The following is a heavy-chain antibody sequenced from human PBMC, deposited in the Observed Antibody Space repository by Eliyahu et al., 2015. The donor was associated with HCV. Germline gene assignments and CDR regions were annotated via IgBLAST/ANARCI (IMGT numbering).Heavy chain of an antibody. CDR1: GGSFSGYY. J-gene: IGHJ1*01. Sequence: QVQLQQWGAGLLKPSETLSLTCAVYGGSFSGYYWSWIRQPPGKGLEWIGEINHSGSTNYNPSLKSRVTISVDTSKNQFSLKLTSVTAADTAVYYCASYCTGGSCYDVAGFQNWGQGTLVTVSS. D-gene: IGHD2-15*01. V-gene: IGHV4-34*01. CDR3: ASYCTGGSCYDVAGFQN. CDR2: INHSGST.